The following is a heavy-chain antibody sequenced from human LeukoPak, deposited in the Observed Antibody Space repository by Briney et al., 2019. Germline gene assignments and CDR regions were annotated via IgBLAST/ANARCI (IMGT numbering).Heavy chain of an antibody. V-gene: IGHV3-48*03. CDR3: ARPRATYCTNGICYIRDAFDI. CDR2: ISSSGDTI. Sequence: GESLRLSCAASGFTFSSYEMNWVRQAPGKGLEWVSYISSSGDTIYYADSVKGRFTISRDNAKNSLHLQMNSLRGEDTALYYCARPRATYCTNGICYIRDAFDIWGQGTSVTVS. J-gene: IGHJ3*02. CDR1: GFTFSSYE. D-gene: IGHD2-8*01.